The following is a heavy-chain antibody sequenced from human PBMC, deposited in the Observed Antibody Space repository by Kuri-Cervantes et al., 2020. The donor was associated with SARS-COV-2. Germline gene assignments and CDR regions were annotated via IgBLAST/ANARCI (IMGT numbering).Heavy chain of an antibody. CDR1: GFTFSSYS. Sequence: GESLKICCAASGFTFSSYSMNWVRQAPGKGLEWVSYISSSSSTIYYADSVKGRITISRDNAKNSMNLQMNSLRAEDTAVYYCATTPVGARNYWGQGTLVTVSS. V-gene: IGHV3-48*01. CDR3: ATTPVGARNY. CDR2: ISSSSSTI. D-gene: IGHD1-26*01. J-gene: IGHJ4*02.